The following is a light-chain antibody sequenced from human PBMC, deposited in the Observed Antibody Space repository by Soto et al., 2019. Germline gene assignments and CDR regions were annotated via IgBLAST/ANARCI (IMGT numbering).Light chain of an antibody. J-gene: IGKJ4*01. CDR2: DAS. CDR3: QQRSNWPFIT. CDR1: QSVSRY. Sequence: EIVLTQSPATLSLSPGERATLSCRACQSVSRYFAWYQQKPGQAPRLLIYDASNRATGIPARSSGSGSGTDFTLTFSSLEPEDFAVYYCQQRSNWPFITFGGATQVEI. V-gene: IGKV3-11*01.